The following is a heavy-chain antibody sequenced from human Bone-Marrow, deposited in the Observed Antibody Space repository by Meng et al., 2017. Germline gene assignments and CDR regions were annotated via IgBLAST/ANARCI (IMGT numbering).Heavy chain of an antibody. CDR2: IYHSGST. V-gene: IGHV4-38-2*02. J-gene: IGHJ5*02. D-gene: IGHD3-10*01. Sequence: SETLSLTCTVSGYSISSGYYWGWIRQPPGKGLEWIGSIYHSGSTYYNPSLKSRVTISVDTSKNQFSLKLSSVTAADTAVYYCARQALLLWFGKSDSWFDPWGQGTLDTVSS. CDR1: GYSISSGYY. CDR3: ARQALLLWFGKSDSWFDP.